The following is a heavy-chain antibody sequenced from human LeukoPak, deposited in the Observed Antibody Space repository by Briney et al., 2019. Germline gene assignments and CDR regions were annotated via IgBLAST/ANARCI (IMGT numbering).Heavy chain of an antibody. J-gene: IGHJ3*02. V-gene: IGHV4-39*07. CDR3: ARDGGMNYYGSGNAFDI. Sequence: PSETLSLTCTVSGGSISSSSYYWGWIRQPPGKGLEWIGSIYHSGSTYYNPSLKSRVTISVDTSKNQFSLKLSSVTAADTAVYYCARDGGMNYYGSGNAFDIWGQGTMVTVSS. CDR1: GGSISSSSYY. D-gene: IGHD3-10*01. CDR2: IYHSGST.